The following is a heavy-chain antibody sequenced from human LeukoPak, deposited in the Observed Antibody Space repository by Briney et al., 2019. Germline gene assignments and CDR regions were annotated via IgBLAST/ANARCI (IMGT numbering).Heavy chain of an antibody. Sequence: GASVKVSCKASGGTFSIYAISWVRQAPGQGLEWMGGIIPIFGTANYAQKFQGRVTITADESTSTAYMELSSLRSEDTAVYYCARVGDGYTAVDYDYWGQGTLVTVSS. CDR1: GGTFSIYA. V-gene: IGHV1-69*01. D-gene: IGHD5-24*01. J-gene: IGHJ4*02. CDR2: IIPIFGTA. CDR3: ARVGDGYTAVDYDY.